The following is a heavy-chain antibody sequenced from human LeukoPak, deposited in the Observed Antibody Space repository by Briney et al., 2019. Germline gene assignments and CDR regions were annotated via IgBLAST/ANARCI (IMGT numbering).Heavy chain of an antibody. V-gene: IGHV3-20*04. D-gene: IGHD2-15*01. CDR1: GFTFDDYG. CDR2: INWNGGST. J-gene: IGHJ4*02. CDR3: AKDLGYLYYYDY. Sequence: GGSLRLSCAASGFTFDDYGMSWVRQAPGKGLEWVSGINWNGGSTGYADSVKGRFTISRDNSKNTLYLQMNSLRAEDTAVYYCAKDLGYLYYYDYWGQGTLVTVSS.